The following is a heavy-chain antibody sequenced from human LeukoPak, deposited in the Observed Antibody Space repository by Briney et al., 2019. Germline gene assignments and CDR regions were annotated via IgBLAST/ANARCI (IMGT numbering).Heavy chain of an antibody. V-gene: IGHV3-30*04. CDR3: ARGARIVGAIDY. Sequence: GGSLRLSCAASGFTFRSYAMHWVRQAPGKGLEWVTVISYDGSNEYYADSVKGRFTLSRDNSKNTLYLQMNSLRAEDTAVYYCARGARIVGAIDYWGQGTLVTVSS. CDR2: ISYDGSNE. CDR1: GFTFRSYA. J-gene: IGHJ4*02. D-gene: IGHD1-26*01.